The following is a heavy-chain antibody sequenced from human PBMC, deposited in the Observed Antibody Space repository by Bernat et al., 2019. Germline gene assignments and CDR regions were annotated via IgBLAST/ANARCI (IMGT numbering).Heavy chain of an antibody. CDR1: GFTFNYYS. CDR2: ISFDGSNK. CDR3: ASPLSITLVQGVGRGPFDY. J-gene: IGHJ4*02. D-gene: IGHD3-10*01. Sequence: QVQLVESGGGVVQPGRSLRLSCAASGFTFNYYSMHWVRQAPGKGLEWVAVISFDGSNKYYADSVKARFTISRNNSNHTLYLQMNSLRAEDTAVSYCASPLSITLVQGVGRGPFDYWGQGTLVTVSS. V-gene: IGHV3-30-3*01.